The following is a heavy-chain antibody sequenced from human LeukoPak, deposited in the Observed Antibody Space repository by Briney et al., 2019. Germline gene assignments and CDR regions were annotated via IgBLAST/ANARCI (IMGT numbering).Heavy chain of an antibody. CDR2: INGEGRNI. Sequence: GGSLRLSCVASGFTFSSYWMHWVRQDPRKGLVWVSRINGEGRNINYADSVRGRFTISRDNAKNTLYLQMNTLRVEDTAVYYCTRDLMDYDVSTGLHHYYMDVWGQGTTVTVSS. CDR3: TRDLMDYDVSTGLHHYYMDV. V-gene: IGHV3-74*01. CDR1: GFTFSSYW. D-gene: IGHD3-9*01. J-gene: IGHJ6*02.